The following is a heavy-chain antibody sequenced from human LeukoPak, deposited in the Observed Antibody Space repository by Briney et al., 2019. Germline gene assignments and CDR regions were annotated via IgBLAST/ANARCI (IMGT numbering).Heavy chain of an antibody. CDR2: IYYSGST. V-gene: IGHV4-39*01. CDR3: ASYEQQLVLVWNY. Sequence: SETLSLTCTVSGGSISSSSYYWGWIRQPPGKGLEWIGSIYYSGSTYYNPSLKSRVTISVDTSKNQFSLKLSSVTAADTAVYYCASYEQQLVLVWNYWGQGTLVTVSS. CDR1: GGSISSSSYY. J-gene: IGHJ4*02. D-gene: IGHD6-13*01.